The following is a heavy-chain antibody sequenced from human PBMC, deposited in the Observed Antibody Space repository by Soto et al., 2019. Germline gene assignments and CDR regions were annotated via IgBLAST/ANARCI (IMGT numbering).Heavy chain of an antibody. V-gene: IGHV3-9*01. CDR3: VKDITAYNFAPKGHYFDW. Sequence: PGGSLRLSCAASGFTFDDYAMHWVRQAPGKGLEWVSGIEWNSVSIDYADSVKGRFTISRDNAKNSLFLQMNYLRAEDTALYYCVKDITAYNFAPKGHYFDWWGPGTLVTVSS. D-gene: IGHD1-1*01. J-gene: IGHJ4*02. CDR2: IEWNSVSI. CDR1: GFTFDDYA.